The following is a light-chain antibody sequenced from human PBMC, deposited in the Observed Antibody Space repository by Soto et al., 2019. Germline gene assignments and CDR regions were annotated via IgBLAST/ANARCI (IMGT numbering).Light chain of an antibody. Sequence: DIPMTQSPSTLSASVGDRVTITCRASQSISSWLAWYQQKPGRAPKLLIFDASSLESGAPSRFSGSGSGTEFTLTISSLPPDDFATYYCLQYNSYSQTFGQGTKVEI. CDR2: DAS. CDR1: QSISSW. V-gene: IGKV1-5*01. CDR3: LQYNSYSQT. J-gene: IGKJ1*01.